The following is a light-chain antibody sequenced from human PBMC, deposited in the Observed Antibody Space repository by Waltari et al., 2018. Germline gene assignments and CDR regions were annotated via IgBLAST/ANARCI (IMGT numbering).Light chain of an antibody. Sequence: AIQLTQSPSSLSASVGDRVTITCRASQGISSALAWYQQKPGKAPKLLIYDASSLESGVPSRFSGSGSGTDFTLTISCLQPEDFATYYCQQFNSYSMYTFGQGTKLEIK. CDR3: QQFNSYSMYT. V-gene: IGKV1-13*02. CDR1: QGISSA. J-gene: IGKJ2*01. CDR2: DAS.